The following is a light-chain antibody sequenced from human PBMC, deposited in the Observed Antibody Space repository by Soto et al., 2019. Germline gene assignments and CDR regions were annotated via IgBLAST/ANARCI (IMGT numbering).Light chain of an antibody. CDR2: DNN. Sequence: QSVLTQPPSVPAAPGQKVTISCSGSSSNIGNNYLSWYQQLPGAAPKLLIYDNNERPSGIPDRFSGPKSGTSATLAITGLQTGDEADYYCGAWDSSLSAGVFGGGTKLTVL. CDR1: SSNIGNNY. J-gene: IGLJ2*01. V-gene: IGLV1-51*01. CDR3: GAWDSSLSAGV.